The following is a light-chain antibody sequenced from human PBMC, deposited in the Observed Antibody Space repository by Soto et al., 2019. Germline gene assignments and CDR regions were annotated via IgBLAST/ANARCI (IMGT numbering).Light chain of an antibody. CDR1: SSDVGGYNY. Sequence: QSVLTQPASVSGSPGQSITISCTGTSSDVGGYNYVSWYQHHPGKAPKLIICDVSSRPSGVSDRFSGSKSGNTASLTISGLQAEDEADYYCSSYTSSSPYVFVTGTKVTVL. J-gene: IGLJ1*01. V-gene: IGLV2-14*03. CDR2: DVS. CDR3: SSYTSSSPYV.